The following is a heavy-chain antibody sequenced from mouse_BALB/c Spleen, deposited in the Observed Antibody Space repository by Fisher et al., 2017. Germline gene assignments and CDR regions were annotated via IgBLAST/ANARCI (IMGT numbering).Heavy chain of an antibody. Sequence: KFKGKATFTADTSSNTAYMQLSSLTSEDSAVYYCARKGRRWYFDVWGAGTTVTVSS. J-gene: IGHJ1*01. D-gene: IGHD1-1*01. V-gene: IGHV1-9*01. CDR3: ARKGRRWYFDV.